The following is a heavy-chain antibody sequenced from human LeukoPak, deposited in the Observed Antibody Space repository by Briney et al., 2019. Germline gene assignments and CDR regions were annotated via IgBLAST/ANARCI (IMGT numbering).Heavy chain of an antibody. J-gene: IGHJ4*02. V-gene: IGHV4-4*07. Sequence: SETLSLTCTVSGGPLNNYFWSWIRQPAGKGLEWMGRIYSSGSTSYNPSLKNRLTISLDKTKNQVSLKLTSVTAADTAMYVCAREQTTGFDQWGQGTLVTLSS. D-gene: IGHD4-17*01. CDR1: GGPLNNYF. CDR3: AREQTTGFDQ. CDR2: IYSSGST.